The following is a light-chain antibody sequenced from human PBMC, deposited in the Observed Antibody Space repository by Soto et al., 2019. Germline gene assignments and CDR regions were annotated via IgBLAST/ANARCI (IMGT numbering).Light chain of an antibody. CDR2: EVS. CDR3: FSYTSSGTYV. J-gene: IGLJ1*01. CDR1: SSDVGNYKY. V-gene: IGLV2-14*01. Sequence: LTQPASVSGSPGQSITISCTGTSSDVGNYKYVSWYQQRPGKAPKLMIYEVSNRPSGVSNRFSGSKSGNTASLTISGLQAEDETDYYCFSYTSSGTYVFGTGTKVTV.